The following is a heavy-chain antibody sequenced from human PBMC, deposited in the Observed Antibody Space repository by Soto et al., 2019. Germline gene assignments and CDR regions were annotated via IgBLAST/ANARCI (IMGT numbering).Heavy chain of an antibody. CDR1: GFAFYIYA. D-gene: IGHD3-3*01. Sequence: GGSLRLSCAVSGFAFYIYAIHWVCQASSKGLEWVAVISHHRTNIYYTDYVRGRSTISRDNSKNTVYLEMDSLRADDTAVYYCARTSGVPTPDFDYWGQGTLVTVS. CDR2: ISHHRTNI. CDR3: ARTSGVPTPDFDY. V-gene: IGHV3-30-3*01. J-gene: IGHJ4*02.